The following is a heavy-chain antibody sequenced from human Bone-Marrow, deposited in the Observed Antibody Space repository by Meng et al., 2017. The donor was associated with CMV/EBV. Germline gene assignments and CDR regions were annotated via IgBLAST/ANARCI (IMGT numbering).Heavy chain of an antibody. J-gene: IGHJ4*02. V-gene: IGHV1-69*05. CDR1: GGTFSSYA. D-gene: IGHD2-2*01. CDR2: IIPIFGTA. CDR3: ARHTRYCSSTSCYRPFDY. Sequence: KVSCKASGGTFSSYAISWVRQAPGQGLEWMGGIIPIFGTANYAQKFQGRVTITTDESTSTAYMELSSLRSEDTAVYYCARHTRYCSSTSCYRPFDYWGQGTLVTVSS.